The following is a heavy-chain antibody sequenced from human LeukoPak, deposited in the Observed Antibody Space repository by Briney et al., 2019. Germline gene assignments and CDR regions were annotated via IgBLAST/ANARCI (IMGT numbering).Heavy chain of an antibody. D-gene: IGHD3-10*01. CDR1: GFTLSSYS. CDR2: ICVSSSPI. Sequence: GGSLRLSCAASGFTLSSYSINWVRQAPGKGLEWVSYICVSSSPIYYADSVKGRFTISRDNAKNSLYLQMNSLRGEDTAVYVCARDTPGSGSYYPNFDYWGQGTLVTVSS. CDR3: ARDTPGSGSYYPNFDY. V-gene: IGHV3-48*01. J-gene: IGHJ4*02.